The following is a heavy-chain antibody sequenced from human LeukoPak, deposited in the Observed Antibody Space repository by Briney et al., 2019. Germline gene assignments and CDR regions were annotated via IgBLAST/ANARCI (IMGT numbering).Heavy chain of an antibody. CDR1: GFTFSSYG. D-gene: IGHD4-23*01. Sequence: PGGTLRLSCAASGFTFSSYGMSWVRQAPGKGLEWVSAISGSGGSTYYADSVKGRFTISRDNAKNSLYLQMNSLRAEDTAVYYCARDFRYGGNFDYWGQGTLVTVSS. CDR3: ARDFRYGGNFDY. CDR2: ISGSGGST. J-gene: IGHJ4*02. V-gene: IGHV3-23*01.